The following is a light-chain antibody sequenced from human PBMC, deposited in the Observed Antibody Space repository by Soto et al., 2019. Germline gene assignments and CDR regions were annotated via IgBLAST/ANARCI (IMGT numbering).Light chain of an antibody. CDR1: QSIDSW. CDR2: KAS. Sequence: DIQMTQSPSTLSASVGDRVTITCRASQSIDSWLAWYQQKPGKAPNLLIYKASTLESGVPSGLSGSGSGTEFTLTISSLQPDDFATYYCQQYYSYPWTFGQGTKVEIK. CDR3: QQYYSYPWT. J-gene: IGKJ1*01. V-gene: IGKV1-5*03.